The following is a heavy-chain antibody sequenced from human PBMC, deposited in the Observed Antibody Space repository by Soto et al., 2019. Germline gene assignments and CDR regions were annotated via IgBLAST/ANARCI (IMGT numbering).Heavy chain of an antibody. CDR1: GFTFSDYY. CDR3: TVWRLRNDFGAA. D-gene: IGHD3-16*01. Sequence: EVQLVESGGGLVQPGGSLRLSCAASGFTFSDYYMDWVRQAPGKGLEWVGRSKNKADGYTTEYAASVKGRFTISRDGSKNSLFLQITSLKTEDTAVYYCTVWRLRNDFGAAWGQGILVAVSS. CDR2: SKNKADGYTT. J-gene: IGHJ4*02. V-gene: IGHV3-72*01.